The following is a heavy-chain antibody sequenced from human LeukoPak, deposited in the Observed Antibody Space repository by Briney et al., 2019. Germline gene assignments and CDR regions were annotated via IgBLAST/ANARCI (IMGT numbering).Heavy chain of an antibody. D-gene: IGHD4-17*01. CDR1: GFTFSGSA. J-gene: IGHJ4*02. CDR3: VSLRKPDYGSE. Sequence: GGSLRLSCAASGFTFSGSAMHWVRQASGKGLEWVGRIRSKADSYGTAYAASVRGRFTISRDDSKNTAYLQMNSLKTEDAAVYYCVSLRKPDYGSEWGLGTLVTVSS. V-gene: IGHV3-73*01. CDR2: IRSKADSYGT.